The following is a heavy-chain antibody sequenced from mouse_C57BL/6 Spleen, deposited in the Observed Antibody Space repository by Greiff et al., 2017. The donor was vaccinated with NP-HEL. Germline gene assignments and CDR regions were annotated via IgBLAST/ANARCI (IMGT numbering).Heavy chain of an antibody. V-gene: IGHV2-6-1*01. J-gene: IGHJ1*03. CDR1: GFSLTSYG. CDR2: IWSDGST. Sequence: VMLVESGPGLVAPSQSLSITCTVSGFSLTSYGVHWVRQPPGKGLEWLVVIWSDGSTTYNSALNSRLRISKDNSKSQVFLKMNSLQTDDTAVYYCARHSTGTGWYFDVWGTGTTVTVSS. D-gene: IGHD4-1*02. CDR3: ARHSTGTGWYFDV.